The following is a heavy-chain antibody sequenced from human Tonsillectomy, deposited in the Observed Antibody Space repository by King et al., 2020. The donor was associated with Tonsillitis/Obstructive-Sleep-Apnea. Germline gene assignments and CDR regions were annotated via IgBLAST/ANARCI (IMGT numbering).Heavy chain of an antibody. D-gene: IGHD1-14*01. Sequence: QLQESGPGLVKPSETLSLTCTVSGDSISSYYWSWIRQPPGKGLEWIGYIYYSGSTKYNPSLKSRVTISVDTSKNQFSLKLSYVTAADTAVYYCARQYNVYNWFDPWGQGTLVTVSS. CDR2: IYYSGST. CDR3: ARQYNVYNWFDP. CDR1: GDSISSYY. V-gene: IGHV4-59*08. J-gene: IGHJ5*02.